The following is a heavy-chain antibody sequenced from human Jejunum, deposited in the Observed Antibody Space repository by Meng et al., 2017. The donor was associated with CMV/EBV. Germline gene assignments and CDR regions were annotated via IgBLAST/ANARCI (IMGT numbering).Heavy chain of an antibody. CDR2: IYYSGST. V-gene: IGHV4-59*01. Sequence: VSGGPIHDYYWRWLRQSPGKGLEWIGYIYYSGSTTYHPSLKSRVTISLDRSKNHFSLKVRSVTAADTAVYYCGRVNGDYYYAMDVWGQGTTVTVSS. CDR3: GRVNGDYYYAMDV. CDR1: GGPIHDYY. D-gene: IGHD4-17*01. J-gene: IGHJ6*02.